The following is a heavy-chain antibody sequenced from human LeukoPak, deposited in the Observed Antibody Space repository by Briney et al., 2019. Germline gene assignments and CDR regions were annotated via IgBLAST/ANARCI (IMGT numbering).Heavy chain of an antibody. CDR1: GFTFSSYA. J-gene: IGHJ4*02. D-gene: IGHD3-22*01. V-gene: IGHV3-23*01. CDR2: ISGGGDSP. Sequence: PGGSLRLSCTAPGFTFSSYAMSWVRQAPGKGLEWVSVISGGGDSPYYTDSVKGRFTISRDNSKNTLYLQMNSLRAEDTAVYYCAKGTLAHYYDSSGYYHLSFDYWGQGTLVTVSS. CDR3: AKGTLAHYYDSSGYYHLSFDY.